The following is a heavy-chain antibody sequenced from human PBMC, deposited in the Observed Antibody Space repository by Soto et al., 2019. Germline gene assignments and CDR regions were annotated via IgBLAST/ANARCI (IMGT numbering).Heavy chain of an antibody. CDR2: TYYRSRWYN. V-gene: IGHV6-1*01. CDR1: GDSVSSNSAA. CDR3: ARESTMVRGVINPLDY. D-gene: IGHD3-10*01. J-gene: IGHJ4*02. Sequence: SQTLSLTCAISGDSVSSNSAAWNWIRQSPSRGLEWLGRTYYRSRWYNDYAVSVKSRITINPDTSKNQFSLHLNSVTPEDTAVYYCARESTMVRGVINPLDYWGQGTLVTVSS.